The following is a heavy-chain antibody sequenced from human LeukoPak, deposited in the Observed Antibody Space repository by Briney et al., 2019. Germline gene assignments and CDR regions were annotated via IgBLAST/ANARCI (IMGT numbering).Heavy chain of an antibody. J-gene: IGHJ6*03. CDR3: AREGSITMMGYMDV. CDR2: ITPIFGTA. CDR1: GGTFSSYA. D-gene: IGHD3-22*01. Sequence: GASVKVSCKASGGTFSSYAISWVRQAPGQGLEWMGGITPIFGTANYAQKFQGRVTITADESTSTAYMELSSLRSEDTAVYYCAREGSITMMGYMDVWGKGTTVTISS. V-gene: IGHV1-69*13.